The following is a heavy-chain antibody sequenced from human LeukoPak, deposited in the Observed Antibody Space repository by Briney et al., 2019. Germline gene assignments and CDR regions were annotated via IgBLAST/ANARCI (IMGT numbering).Heavy chain of an antibody. J-gene: IGHJ3*02. V-gene: IGHV4-34*01. CDR3: ARAGVSGYYDILTGYRPDAFDI. CDR1: GGSFSGYY. D-gene: IGHD3-9*01. Sequence: SETLSLTCAVYGGSFSGYYWSWIRQPRGKGLEWIGEINHSGSTNYNPSLKSRVTISVDTSKNQFSLKLSSVTAADTAVYYCARAGVSGYYDILTGYRPDAFDIWGQGTMVTVSS. CDR2: INHSGST.